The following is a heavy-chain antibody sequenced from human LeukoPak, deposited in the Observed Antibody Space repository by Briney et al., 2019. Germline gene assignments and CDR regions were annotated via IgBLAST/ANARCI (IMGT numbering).Heavy chain of an antibody. V-gene: IGHV4-39*07. D-gene: IGHD4-17*01. CDR1: GGSISSSSYY. CDR2: IYYSGST. J-gene: IGHJ4*02. Sequence: SETLSLTCTVSGGSISSSSYYWGWIRQPPGKGLEWIGSIYYSGSTYYNPSLKSRVPISVDTSKNQFSLKLSSVTAADTAVYYCARASPTTVTLFDYRGQGTLVTVSS. CDR3: ARASPTTVTLFDY.